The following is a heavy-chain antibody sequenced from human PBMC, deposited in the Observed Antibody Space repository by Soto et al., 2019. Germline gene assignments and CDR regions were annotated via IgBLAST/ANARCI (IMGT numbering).Heavy chain of an antibody. V-gene: IGHV4-59*01. CDR1: GGSISSYY. CDR3: ARDLDSSGYYP. CDR2: IYYSGST. D-gene: IGHD3-22*01. J-gene: IGHJ5*02. Sequence: QVQLQESGPGLVKPSETLSLTCTVSGGSISSYYWSWIRQPPGKGLEWIGYIYYSGSTNHNPSLKSRVTISVDTSKNEFSLKLSSVTAADTAVYYCARDLDSSGYYPWGQGTLVTVSS.